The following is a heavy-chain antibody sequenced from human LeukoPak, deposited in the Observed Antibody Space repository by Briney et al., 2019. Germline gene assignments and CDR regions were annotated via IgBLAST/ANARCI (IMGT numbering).Heavy chain of an antibody. CDR1: GYTFTGYY. D-gene: IGHD5-18*01. J-gene: IGHJ2*01. CDR3: ARLRGYSYGDWYFDL. Sequence: ASVKVSCKASGYTFTGYYMHWVRQAPGQGLEWMGRINPNSGGTNYAQKFQGWVTMTRDTSISTAYMDLSRLRSDDTAVYYCARLRGYSYGDWYFDLWGRGTLVTVSS. CDR2: INPNSGGT. V-gene: IGHV1-2*04.